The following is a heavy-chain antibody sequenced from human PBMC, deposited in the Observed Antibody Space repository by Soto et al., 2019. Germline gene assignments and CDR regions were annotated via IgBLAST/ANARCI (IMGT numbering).Heavy chain of an antibody. CDR3: ARESYYDSSPSHEHWFDP. J-gene: IGHJ5*02. CDR1: GGSISSGGYY. V-gene: IGHV4-31*03. D-gene: IGHD3-22*01. Sequence: SETLSLTCTVSGGSISSGGYYWSWIRQHPGKGLEWIGYIYYSGSTYYNPSLKSRVTISVDTSKNQFSLKLSSVTAADTAVYYCARESYYDSSPSHEHWFDPWGRGTLVTVSS. CDR2: IYYSGST.